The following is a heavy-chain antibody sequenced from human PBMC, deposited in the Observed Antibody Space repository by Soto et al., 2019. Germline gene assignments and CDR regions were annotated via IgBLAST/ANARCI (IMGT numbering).Heavy chain of an antibody. J-gene: IGHJ6*03. Sequence: GASVKVSCKASGYTFTSYAMHWVRQAPGQRLEWMGWINAGNGNTKYSQKFQGRVTITRDTSASTAYMELSSLRSEDTAVYYCARELDGVEWWRMGSSETPTSCYMDAWGKGNTVTVS. CDR3: ARELDGVEWWRMGSSETPTSCYMDA. CDR2: INAGNGNT. CDR1: GYTFTSYA. V-gene: IGHV1-3*01. D-gene: IGHD2-15*01.